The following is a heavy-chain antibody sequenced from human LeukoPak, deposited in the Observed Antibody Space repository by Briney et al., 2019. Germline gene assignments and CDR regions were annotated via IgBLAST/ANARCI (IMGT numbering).Heavy chain of an antibody. CDR2: IYYTGRP. J-gene: IGHJ4*02. CDR1: GYSISSGYY. Sequence: PSETLSLTCAVSGYSISSGYYWGWIRQPPGKGLEWIGHIYYTGRPNYNPSLKSRVTISVDTSKNQFSLKLTSVTAADTAVYYCARDGPNWYDYWGQGTLVTVSS. D-gene: IGHD1-1*01. V-gene: IGHV4-61*01. CDR3: ARDGPNWYDY.